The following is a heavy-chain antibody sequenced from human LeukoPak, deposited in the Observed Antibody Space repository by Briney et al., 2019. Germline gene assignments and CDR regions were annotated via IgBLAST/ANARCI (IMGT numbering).Heavy chain of an antibody. CDR3: ATYASGSAYGMDV. Sequence: PGGSLRLSCAASGFTFSNYEFNWVRQAPGKGLEWVSYISSSGRNIYYADSVKGRFTISRDNTKNSLYLQMNSLRDEDTAVYYCATYASGSAYGMDVWGQGTTVTVSS. V-gene: IGHV3-48*03. CDR2: ISSSGRNI. D-gene: IGHD3-16*01. J-gene: IGHJ6*02. CDR1: GFTFSNYE.